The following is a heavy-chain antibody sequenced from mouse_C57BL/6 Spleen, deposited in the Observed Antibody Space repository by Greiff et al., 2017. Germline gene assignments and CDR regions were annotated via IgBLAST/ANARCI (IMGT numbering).Heavy chain of an antibody. D-gene: IGHD2-2*01. J-gene: IGHJ3*01. Sequence: QVQLQQPGAELVKPGASVKLSCKASGYTFTSYWMHWVKQRPGQGLEWIGMIHPNSGSTNYNEKFKSKATLTVDKSSSTAYMQLSSLTSEDSAVYYCAPMVTTPWFAYWGQGTLVTVSA. CDR3: APMVTTPWFAY. CDR2: IHPNSGST. V-gene: IGHV1-64*01. CDR1: GYTFTSYW.